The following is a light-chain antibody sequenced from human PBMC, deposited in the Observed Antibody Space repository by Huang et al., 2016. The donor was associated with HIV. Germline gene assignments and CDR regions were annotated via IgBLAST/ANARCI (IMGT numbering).Light chain of an antibody. Sequence: EILTTQSPATLSVSPGQGAALSCRASRNVSSNLAWYQQKPGQSPRLLIYGASTRATGIPARFTGSGSGTEFTLTINSLQSEDLAIYYCQQYDKWPRTFGQGTKVEI. J-gene: IGKJ1*01. CDR1: RNVSSN. CDR2: GAS. CDR3: QQYDKWPRT. V-gene: IGKV3-15*01.